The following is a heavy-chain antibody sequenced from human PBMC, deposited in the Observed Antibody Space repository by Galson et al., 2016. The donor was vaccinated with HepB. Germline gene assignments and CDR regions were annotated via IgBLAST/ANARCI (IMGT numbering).Heavy chain of an antibody. Sequence: SLRLSCAASGLTFSEAWMSWVRQAPGKGLEWVGHIKNKAEGGTTDYAAAVRDKFSISRDDSKNTVYLQMNSLKTEDTAVYYCTQAGGDYWGQGALVTVS. CDR1: GLTFSEAW. CDR3: TQAGGDY. D-gene: IGHD3-10*01. CDR2: IKNKAEGGTT. J-gene: IGHJ4*02. V-gene: IGHV3-15*01.